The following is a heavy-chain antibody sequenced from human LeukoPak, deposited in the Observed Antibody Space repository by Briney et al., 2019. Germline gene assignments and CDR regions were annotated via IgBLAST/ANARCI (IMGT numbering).Heavy chain of an antibody. V-gene: IGHV4-39*01. CDR3: ARHPAATFVYYYGMDV. CDR2: IYYSGST. CDR1: GGSISSSSYY. Sequence: SEILSLTCTVSGGSISSSSYYWGWIRQPPGKGLEWIGSIYYSGSTYYNPSLKSRVTISVDTSKNQFSLKLSSVTAADTAVYYCARHPAATFVYYYGMDVWGQGTTVTVSS. D-gene: IGHD2-15*01. J-gene: IGHJ6*02.